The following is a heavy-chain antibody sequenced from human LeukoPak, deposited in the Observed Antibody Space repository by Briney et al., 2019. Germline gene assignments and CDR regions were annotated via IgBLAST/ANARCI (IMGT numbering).Heavy chain of an antibody. CDR2: LSGSGDST. D-gene: IGHD2-15*01. Sequence: GGSLRLSCAASGFTFDDYGMSWVRQAPGKGLEWVSTLSGSGDSTYYADSVKGRFTISRDNSKNTLYVQMNSLRVEDTAVYYCAKARYCSGGSCYFDYWGQGTLVTVSS. V-gene: IGHV3-23*01. CDR3: AKARYCSGGSCYFDY. J-gene: IGHJ4*02. CDR1: GFTFDDYG.